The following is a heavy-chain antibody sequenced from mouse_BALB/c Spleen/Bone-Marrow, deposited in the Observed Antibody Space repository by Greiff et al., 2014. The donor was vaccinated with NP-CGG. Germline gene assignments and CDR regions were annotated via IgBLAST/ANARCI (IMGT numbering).Heavy chain of an antibody. V-gene: IGHV1-54*01. CDR1: GYAFTNYL. Sequence: VQGVESXAELVRPGTSVKVSCKASGYAFTNYLIEWVKQRPGQGLEWIGMINPGSGGTNYNEKFKGKATLTADKSSSTAYMQRSSLTSDDSAVYFCARRDGSYFDYWGQGTTLTVSS. D-gene: IGHD3-3*01. CDR3: ARRDGSYFDY. CDR2: INPGSGGT. J-gene: IGHJ2*01.